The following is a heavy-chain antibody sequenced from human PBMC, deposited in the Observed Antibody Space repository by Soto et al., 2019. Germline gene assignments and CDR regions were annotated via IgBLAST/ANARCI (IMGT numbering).Heavy chain of an antibody. D-gene: IGHD3-22*01. CDR2: INHSGST. CDR1: GGSFSGYY. CDR3: ARANYYDSSGQGTYFDY. Sequence: SETLSLTCAVYGGSFSGYYWSWIRQPPGKGLEWIGEINHSGSTNYNPSLKSRVTISVDTSKNQFSLKLSSVTAADTAVYYCARANYYDSSGQGTYFDYWGQGTMVTVSS. J-gene: IGHJ4*02. V-gene: IGHV4-34*01.